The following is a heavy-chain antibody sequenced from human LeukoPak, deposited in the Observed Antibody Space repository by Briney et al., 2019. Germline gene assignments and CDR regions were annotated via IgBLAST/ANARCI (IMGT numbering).Heavy chain of an antibody. Sequence: SETLSLTCAVYGGSFSGYYWSWIRQPPGKGLEWIGEINHSGSTNYNPSLKSRVTISVDTSKNQFSLKLSSVTAADTAVYYCARAQRTYYAPVLQWFDPWGQGTLVTVSS. V-gene: IGHV4-34*01. CDR1: GGSFSGYY. CDR2: INHSGST. J-gene: IGHJ5*02. CDR3: ARAQRTYYAPVLQWFDP. D-gene: IGHD1-26*01.